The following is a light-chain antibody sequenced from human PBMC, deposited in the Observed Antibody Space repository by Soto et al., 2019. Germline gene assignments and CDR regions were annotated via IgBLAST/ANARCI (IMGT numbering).Light chain of an antibody. CDR3: TSYTISSTYV. CDR2: DVS. Sequence: QSVLTQPASVSESPGQSITISCTGTSSDVGGYHYVSWYQQHPGKAPKLIIYDVSDRPSGVSNRFSGSKSGNTASLTISGLQTEDEADYYCTSYTISSTYVFGTGTKV. V-gene: IGLV2-14*01. CDR1: SSDVGGYHY. J-gene: IGLJ1*01.